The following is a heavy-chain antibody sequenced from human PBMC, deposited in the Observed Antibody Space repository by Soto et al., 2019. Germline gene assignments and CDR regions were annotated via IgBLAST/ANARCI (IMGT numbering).Heavy chain of an antibody. CDR2: IYYSGST. V-gene: IGHV4-59*01. Sequence: SETLSLTCTLSGYSITSYFWCWMLQPAGKGLEWIGYIYYSGSTNYTPSLKSRVTISVDTSKNQFSLKLSSVTAADTAVYYCARDRTYYDSSGYHWFDPWGQGTLVTVS. D-gene: IGHD3-22*01. CDR3: ARDRTYYDSSGYHWFDP. J-gene: IGHJ5*02. CDR1: GYSITSYF.